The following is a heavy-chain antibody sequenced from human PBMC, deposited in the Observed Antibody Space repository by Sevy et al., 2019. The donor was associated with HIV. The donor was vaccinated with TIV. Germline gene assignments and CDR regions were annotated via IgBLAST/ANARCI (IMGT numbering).Heavy chain of an antibody. CDR3: ARGGGQWGEFDF. Sequence: ASVKVSCKASGYTFTSYAISWVRQAPGQGLEWMGWTSAYNGNTNYAQKLQGRVTMTTDTSTSTAYMELRSLRADDTAVYYWARGGGQWGEFDFWGQGTLVTVSS. CDR2: TSAYNGNT. J-gene: IGHJ4*02. D-gene: IGHD1-26*01. V-gene: IGHV1-18*01. CDR1: GYTFTSYA.